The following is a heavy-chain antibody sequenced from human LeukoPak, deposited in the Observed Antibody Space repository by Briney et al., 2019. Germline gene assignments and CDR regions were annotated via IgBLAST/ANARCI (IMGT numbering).Heavy chain of an antibody. CDR3: ARSCPKAYYYDSISRRPNWFDP. CDR1: ADSISSSTYY. D-gene: IGHD3-22*01. CDR2: IYYSGST. J-gene: IGHJ5*02. V-gene: IGHV4-39*01. Sequence: PSETLSLTCTVSADSISSSTYYWGWIRQPPGKGLEWIGSIYYSGSTHYNPSLESRVTISVDTSRNQFSLKLSSVTAADTAVYYCARSCPKAYYYDSISRRPNWFDPWGQGTLVTVSS.